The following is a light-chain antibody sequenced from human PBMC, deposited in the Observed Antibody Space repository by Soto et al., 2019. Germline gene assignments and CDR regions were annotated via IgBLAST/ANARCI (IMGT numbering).Light chain of an antibody. CDR1: QSVSSSY. Sequence: EIVMTQSPATLSVSPGERVTLSCRASQSVSSSYLAWYQQKPGQAPRLLIYGASSRATGIPDRFSSSGSGTDFTLTISRLEPEDVAVYYCQQYGSSLFTFGPGTKVDIK. CDR3: QQYGSSLFT. J-gene: IGKJ3*01. V-gene: IGKV3-20*01. CDR2: GAS.